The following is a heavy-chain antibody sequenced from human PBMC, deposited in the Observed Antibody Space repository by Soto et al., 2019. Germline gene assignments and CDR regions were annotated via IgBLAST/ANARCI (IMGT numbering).Heavy chain of an antibody. V-gene: IGHV1-18*01. CDR3: ARDLTIVPATHPRLENYGMDV. Sequence: QVQLVQSAGEVKKPGASVKVSCKASGYSFTSYGISWVRRAPGQGLEWMGWISPYNGHTQFVVRFRGRAIMTTDASTKTAYMELRNLRSDDTAHYYCARDLTIVPATHPRLENYGMDVWGQGTTVIVSS. CDR2: ISPYNGHT. J-gene: IGHJ6*02. CDR1: GYSFTSYG. D-gene: IGHD2-2*01.